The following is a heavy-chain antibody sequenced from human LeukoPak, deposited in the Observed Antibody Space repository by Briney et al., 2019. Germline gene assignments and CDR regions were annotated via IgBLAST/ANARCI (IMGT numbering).Heavy chain of an antibody. CDR2: VYDSWNN. D-gene: IGHD3-10*02. CDR3: ASYFVGNGGRGY. V-gene: IGHV4-30-4*01. J-gene: IGHJ4*01. CDR1: GDSINSGNSH. Sequence: SQTLSLTCTVSGDSINSGNSHWTWIRQPPGKGLEWLGSVYDSWNNYYNPSLESRITMSVDTSKNQYSLELSSVIAADTAVYYCASYFVGNGGRGYWGQGALVTVSS.